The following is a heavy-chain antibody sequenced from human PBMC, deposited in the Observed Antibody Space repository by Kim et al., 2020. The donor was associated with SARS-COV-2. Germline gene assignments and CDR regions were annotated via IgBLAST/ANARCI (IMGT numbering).Heavy chain of an antibody. CDR3: TTDRGYDSSGYLRSFDY. CDR2: IKSKTDGGTT. J-gene: IGHJ4*02. D-gene: IGHD3-22*01. Sequence: GGSLRLSCAASGFTFSNAWMSWVRQAPGKGLEWVGRIKSKTDGGTTDYAAPVKGRFTISRDDSKNTLYLQMNSLKTEDTAVYYCTTDRGYDSSGYLRSFDYGGQGTLVTVSS. V-gene: IGHV3-15*01. CDR1: GFTFSNAW.